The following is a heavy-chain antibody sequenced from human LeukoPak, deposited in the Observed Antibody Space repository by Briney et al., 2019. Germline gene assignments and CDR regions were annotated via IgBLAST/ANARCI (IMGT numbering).Heavy chain of an antibody. D-gene: IGHD5-24*01. CDR1: GFTFTSYG. CDR2: ISAYNGNT. CDR3: ARTLGFNYRGRLDL. V-gene: IGHV1-18*01. Sequence: ASVKVSCKASGFTFTSYGITWVRQAPGQGLEWMGWISAYNGNTNYGQNLQGRVTMTTVTSTSTAYMELRYLRSDDTAVYYCARTLGFNYRGRLDLWGQGTLVTVSS. J-gene: IGHJ5*02.